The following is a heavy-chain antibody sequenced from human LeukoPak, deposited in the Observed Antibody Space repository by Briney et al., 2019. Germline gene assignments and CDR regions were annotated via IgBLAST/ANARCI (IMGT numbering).Heavy chain of an antibody. D-gene: IGHD3-10*01. CDR1: GFTFSDYY. J-gene: IGHJ6*02. Sequence: GGSLRLSCAASGFTFSDYYMSWIRQAPGKGLEWVSYISSSGSTIYYADPVKGRFTISRDNAKNSLYLKMNSLRAADTAVYYCARDALWFGDIYYYGMDVWGQGTTVTVSS. CDR3: ARDALWFGDIYYYGMDV. V-gene: IGHV3-11*01. CDR2: ISSSGSTI.